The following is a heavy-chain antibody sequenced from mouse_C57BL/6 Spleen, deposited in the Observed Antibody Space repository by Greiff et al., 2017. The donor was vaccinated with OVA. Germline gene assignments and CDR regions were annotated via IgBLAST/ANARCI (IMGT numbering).Heavy chain of an antibody. V-gene: IGHV1-53*01. Sequence: QVQLQQPGTELVKPGASVKLSCKASGYTFTSYWMHWVKQRPGQGLEWIGNINPSNGGTNYNEKFKSKATLTVDNSSSTAYMQLSSLTSEDSAVYYGARGDYYGSGAWFAYWGQGTLVTVSA. CDR3: ARGDYYGSGAWFAY. J-gene: IGHJ3*01. CDR1: GYTFTSYW. CDR2: INPSNGGT. D-gene: IGHD1-1*01.